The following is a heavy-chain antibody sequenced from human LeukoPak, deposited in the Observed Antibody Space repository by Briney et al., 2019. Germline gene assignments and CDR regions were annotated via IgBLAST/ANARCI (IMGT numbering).Heavy chain of an antibody. D-gene: IGHD2-2*01. CDR1: GFTFSSYA. CDR3: AKGSIASIVVVPAAHFDY. Sequence: GGSLRLSCAASGFTFSSYAMSWVRQAPGKGLEWVSAISGSGGSTYYADSVKGRFTISRDNSKNTLYLQMNSLRAKDTAVYYCAKGSIASIVVVPAAHFDYWGQGTLITVSS. CDR2: ISGSGGST. J-gene: IGHJ4*02. V-gene: IGHV3-23*01.